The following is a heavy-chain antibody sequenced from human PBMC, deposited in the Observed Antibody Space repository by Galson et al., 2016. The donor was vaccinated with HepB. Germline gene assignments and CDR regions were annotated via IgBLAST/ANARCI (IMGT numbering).Heavy chain of an antibody. Sequence: PALVKPTQTLTLTCSFSGFSLTTFGVGVGWLRQPPGKPLEWLALIYWDDDTRYSPSLKSRLTLTKDTSKNQVVLSVTNMDALDTATYYCARSDRYFFDFWGQGTTVTVSS. CDR1: GFSLTTFGVG. J-gene: IGHJ6*02. V-gene: IGHV2-5*02. D-gene: IGHD2/OR15-2a*01. CDR2: IYWDDDT. CDR3: ARSDRYFFDF.